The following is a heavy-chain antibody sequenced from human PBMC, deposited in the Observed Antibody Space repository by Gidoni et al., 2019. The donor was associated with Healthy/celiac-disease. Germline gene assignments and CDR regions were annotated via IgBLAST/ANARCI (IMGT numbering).Heavy chain of an antibody. J-gene: IGHJ6*02. CDR2: INHSGST. Sequence: QVQLQQWGAGLLKPSETLSLTCAVYGGSFSGYYWSWIRQPPGKGLEWIGEINHSGSTNYNPSLKSRVTISVDTSKNQFSLKLSSVTAADTAVYYCARGIYCSGGSCHRSYYYYYGMDVWGQGTTVTVSS. V-gene: IGHV4-34*01. CDR3: ARGIYCSGGSCHRSYYYYYGMDV. CDR1: GGSFSGYY. D-gene: IGHD2-15*01.